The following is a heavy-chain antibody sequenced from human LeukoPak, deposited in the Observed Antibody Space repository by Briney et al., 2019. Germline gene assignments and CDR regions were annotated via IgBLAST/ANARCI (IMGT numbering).Heavy chain of an antibody. J-gene: IGHJ6*03. CDR2: IYYSGST. CDR3: ARESYGSRSYDYYYYYMDV. Sequence: SETLSLTCTVSGGSISRSRYYWGWIRQPPGKGLEWIGSIYYSGSTYYNPSLKSRVTTSVDTSKSHFSLKLSSVTAADTAVYYCARESYGSRSYDYYYYYMDVWGKGTTVTVSS. V-gene: IGHV4-39*07. CDR1: GGSISRSRYY. D-gene: IGHD3-10*01.